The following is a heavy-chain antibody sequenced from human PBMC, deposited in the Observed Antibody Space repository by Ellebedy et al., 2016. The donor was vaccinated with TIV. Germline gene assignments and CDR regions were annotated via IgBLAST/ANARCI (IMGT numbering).Heavy chain of an antibody. CDR1: GVSISCRLTYY. Sequence: MPSETLTLTCTVSGVSISCRLTYYSPSTHVLPGNRLDWLARIYYSRSAYYHPSLKSRITISVDTSKNQFSLQCNSVTAADTAVYYCARAYGSVSYYLYYLDYWGQGTLVTVSS. CDR3: ARAYGSVSYYLYYLDY. D-gene: IGHD3-10*01. J-gene: IGHJ4*02. CDR2: IYYSRSA. V-gene: IGHV4-39*07.